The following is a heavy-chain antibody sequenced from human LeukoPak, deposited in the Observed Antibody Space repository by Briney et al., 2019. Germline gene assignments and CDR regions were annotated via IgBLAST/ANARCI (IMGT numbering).Heavy chain of an antibody. CDR2: IYYSGST. V-gene: IGHV4-39*01. CDR3: ARPYGSGSPYFDY. CDR1: GGSISSDSYY. J-gene: IGHJ4*02. Sequence: SETLSLTCTASGGSISSDSYYSGWIRQPPGKGLERIGSIYYSGSTYYNPSLKSRVTISVDTSKNQFSLKLSSVTAADTAVYYCARPYGSGSPYFDYWGQGTLVTVSS. D-gene: IGHD3-10*01.